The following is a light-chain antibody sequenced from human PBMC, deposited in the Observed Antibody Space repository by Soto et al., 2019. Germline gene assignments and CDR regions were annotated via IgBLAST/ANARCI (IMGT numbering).Light chain of an antibody. V-gene: IGKV3-15*01. J-gene: IGKJ1*01. CDR3: QQYNNSWT. CDR2: GAS. CDR1: QSVSSN. Sequence: EIVMTQSPATLSVSPRERATLSCRASQSVSSNLAWYQQKPGQAPRLLLYGASTRATGIPARFSGSGSGTEFTLSISSLQSEDFAVYYCQQYNNSWTFGQGTKV.